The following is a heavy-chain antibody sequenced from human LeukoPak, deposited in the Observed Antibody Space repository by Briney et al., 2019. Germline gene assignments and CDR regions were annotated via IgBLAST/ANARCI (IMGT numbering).Heavy chain of an antibody. J-gene: IGHJ4*02. Sequence: PSETLSLTCAVYGGSFSGYYWSWIRQPPGKGLEWIGYVYYSGSTTYNPSLRNRVTISVDTSKNQFSLRLSSVTSADTAVYYCARGQYYGDSDYWGQGILVTVSS. CDR2: VYYSGST. V-gene: IGHV4-59*01. CDR1: GGSFSGYY. D-gene: IGHD4-17*01. CDR3: ARGQYYGDSDY.